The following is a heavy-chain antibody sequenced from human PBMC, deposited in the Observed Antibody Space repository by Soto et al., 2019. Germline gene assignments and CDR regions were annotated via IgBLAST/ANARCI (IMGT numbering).Heavy chain of an antibody. CDR3: AKTALRYFDWLPSPYYFDY. CDR2: ISGSGGST. V-gene: IGHV3-23*01. J-gene: IGHJ4*02. D-gene: IGHD3-9*01. Sequence: WGSLRVSCAASGFTFSSYAMSWVRQAPGKGLEWVSAISGSGGSTYYADSVKGRFTISRDNSKNTLYLQMNSLRAEDTAVYYCAKTALRYFDWLPSPYYFDYWGQGTLVTVS. CDR1: GFTFSSYA.